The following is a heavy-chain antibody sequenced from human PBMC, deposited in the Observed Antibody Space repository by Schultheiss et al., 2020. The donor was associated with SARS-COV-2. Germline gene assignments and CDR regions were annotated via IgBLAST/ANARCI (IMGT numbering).Heavy chain of an antibody. J-gene: IGHJ6*02. CDR2: ISAYNGNT. CDR3: AREGRPAAVTTNGMDV. D-gene: IGHD4-17*01. CDR1: GGTFSSYA. Sequence: ASVKVSCKASGGTFSSYAISWVRQAPGQGLEWMGWISAYNGNTNYAQKLQGRVTMTTDTSTSTAYMELRSLRSDDTAVYYCAREGRPAAVTTNGMDVWGQGTTVTVSS. V-gene: IGHV1-18*01.